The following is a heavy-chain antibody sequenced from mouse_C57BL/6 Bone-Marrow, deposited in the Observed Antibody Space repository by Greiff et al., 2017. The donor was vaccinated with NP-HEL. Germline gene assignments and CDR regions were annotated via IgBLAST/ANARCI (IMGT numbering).Heavy chain of an antibody. J-gene: IGHJ4*01. Sequence: QVQLQQPGAELVKPGASVKLSCKASGYTFTSYWMHWVKQRPGQGLEWIGMIHPNSGSTNYNEKFKSKATLTVDKSSSTAYLQLSSLTSEDSAFYYCARSACAMDYWGQGTSVTVSS. V-gene: IGHV1-64*01. CDR1: GYTFTSYW. CDR2: IHPNSGST. CDR3: ARSACAMDY.